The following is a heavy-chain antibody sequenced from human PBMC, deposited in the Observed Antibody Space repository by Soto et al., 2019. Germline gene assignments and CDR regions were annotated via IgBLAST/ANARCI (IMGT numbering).Heavy chain of an antibody. CDR3: AKDNCISTSCYRRYNWFDP. CDR1: GFTFSSYG. CDR2: ISYGGSNK. V-gene: IGHV3-30*18. D-gene: IGHD2-2*01. Sequence: QVQLVESGGGVVQPGRSLRLSCAASGFTFSSYGMHWVRQAPGKGLEWVAVISYGGSNKYYADSVKGRFTISRDNSKNTLYLQMNNLRAEDTAVYYCAKDNCISTSCYRRYNWFDPWGQGTLVTVSS. J-gene: IGHJ5*02.